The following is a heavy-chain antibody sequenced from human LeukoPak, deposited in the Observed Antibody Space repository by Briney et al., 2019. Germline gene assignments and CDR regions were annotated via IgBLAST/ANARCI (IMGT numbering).Heavy chain of an antibody. Sequence: SGPTVVKPTPTLTLTCSFSGFSLSTSEVGVAWIRQPPGKALEWLALIYWDDDKYYSPSLKSGATIDKDTSKNQVVLTMTNMDPVDTATYYCAHKRTYYFDYWGQGTVVIVSS. J-gene: IGHJ4*02. CDR1: GFSLSTSEVG. CDR3: AHKRTYYFDY. CDR2: IYWDDDK. V-gene: IGHV2-5*02.